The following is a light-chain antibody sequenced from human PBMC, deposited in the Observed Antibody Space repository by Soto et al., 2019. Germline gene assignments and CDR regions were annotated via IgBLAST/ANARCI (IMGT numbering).Light chain of an antibody. CDR3: QQYLTSPKT. J-gene: IGKJ1*01. Sequence: EIVLTQSPGTLSLSPGGRATLSCRASQSVSSSNLAWYQQKPAQAPRLLIYAASRRAPGIPERFSGSGSGTDFTLTISRLEPEDFAVYYCQQYLTSPKTFGQGTKVDIK. CDR1: QSVSSSN. V-gene: IGKV3-20*01. CDR2: AAS.